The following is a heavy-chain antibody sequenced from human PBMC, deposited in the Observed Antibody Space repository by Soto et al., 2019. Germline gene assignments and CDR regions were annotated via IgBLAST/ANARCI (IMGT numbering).Heavy chain of an antibody. CDR2: INHSGST. V-gene: IGHV4-34*01. D-gene: IGHD4-17*01. CDR1: GGSFSGYY. J-gene: IGHJ5*02. CDR3: ARITARGYGGNSA. Sequence: SETLSLTCAVYGGSFSGYYWSWIRQPPGKGLEWIGEINHSGSTNYNPSLKSRVTISVDTSKNQFSLKLSSVTAADTAVYYCARITARGYGGNSAWGQGTLVTVSS.